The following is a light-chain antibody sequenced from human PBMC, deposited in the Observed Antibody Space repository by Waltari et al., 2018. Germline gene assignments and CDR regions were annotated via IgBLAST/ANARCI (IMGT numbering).Light chain of an antibody. V-gene: IGKV3-20*01. Sequence: EIVLTQSPGTLSVSPGERVTVSCRASQTITGSWLTWYHQKPGQAPRLLIYGASNRAPGIPDRFSGSGSCTDFTLTISRLEPEDSAVYYCQQYDGSVVTFGGGTKVEIK. CDR1: QTITGSW. J-gene: IGKJ4*01. CDR2: GAS. CDR3: QQYDGSVVT.